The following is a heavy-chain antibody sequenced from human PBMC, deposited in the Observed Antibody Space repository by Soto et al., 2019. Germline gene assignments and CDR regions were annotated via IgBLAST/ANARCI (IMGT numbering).Heavy chain of an antibody. V-gene: IGHV4-59*01. Sequence: SETLSLTCTVSGGSISSYYWSWIRQPPGKGLEWIGYIYYSGITDYNPSLKSQVTISVDTSKSQFSLKLSSVTAADTAVYYCARGGGVYYFDYWGQGTLVTVS. CDR3: ARGGGVYYFDY. J-gene: IGHJ4*02. D-gene: IGHD2-8*02. CDR1: GGSISSYY. CDR2: IYYSGIT.